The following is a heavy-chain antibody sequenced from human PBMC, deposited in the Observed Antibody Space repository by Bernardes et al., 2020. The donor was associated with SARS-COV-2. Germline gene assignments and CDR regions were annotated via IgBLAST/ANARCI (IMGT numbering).Heavy chain of an antibody. CDR3: ARAGALDTFWSNQKRDYYYHYYMDA. CDR2: INPNSGGT. J-gene: IGHJ6*03. CDR1: GYTFTAYY. D-gene: IGHD3-3*01. Sequence: ASVKVSCKTSGYTFTAYYMHWVRQAPGQGLEWMGWINPNSGGTNSEQNFQGRVSMTVDASTSTAFMELRGLRSDDTAVYYCARAGALDTFWSNQKRDYYYHYYMDARGKGTTVTVSS. V-gene: IGHV1-2*02.